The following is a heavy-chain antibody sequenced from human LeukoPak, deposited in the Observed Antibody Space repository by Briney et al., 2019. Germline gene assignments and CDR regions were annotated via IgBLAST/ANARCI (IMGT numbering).Heavy chain of an antibody. Sequence: GGSLRLSCAASGFTFSSYSMNWVRQAPGKGLEWVSSISSSSNYIYYADSVKGRFTISRDNAKNSLYLQMNSLRAEDTAVYYCAREDYDFWSGYSYYYYYMDVWGKGTTVTVSS. V-gene: IGHV3-21*01. J-gene: IGHJ6*03. CDR3: AREDYDFWSGYSYYYYYMDV. D-gene: IGHD3-3*01. CDR2: ISSSSNYI. CDR1: GFTFSSYS.